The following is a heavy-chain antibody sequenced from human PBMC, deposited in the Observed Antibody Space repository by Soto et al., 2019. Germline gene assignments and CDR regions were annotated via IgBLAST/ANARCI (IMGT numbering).Heavy chain of an antibody. CDR1: GFTFSSYW. V-gene: IGHV3-74*01. CDR3: ARPRTSDWAYDI. D-gene: IGHD3-9*01. Sequence: EVQLVESGGGLVQPGGSLRLSCAASGFTFSSYWMHWVRKAPGKGLVWVSRIKTDGTDTHYADSVKGRFTISRDNAKNTLYLQMNSLRGEDPAVYYCARPRTSDWAYDIGGQGTMVIVSS. CDR2: IKTDGTDT. J-gene: IGHJ3*02.